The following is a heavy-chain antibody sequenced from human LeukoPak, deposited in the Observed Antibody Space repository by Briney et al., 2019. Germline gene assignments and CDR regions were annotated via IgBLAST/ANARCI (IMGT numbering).Heavy chain of an antibody. CDR3: ARAQFGYCSGGSCYWLDY. V-gene: IGHV3-53*01. CDR2: IYSGGST. CDR1: GFTVSSNY. J-gene: IGHJ4*02. Sequence: GGSLRLSCAASGFTVSSNYMSWVRQAPGKGLEWVSVIYSGGSTYYADSVKGRFTISRDNSKNTLYLQMNSLRAEDAAVYYCARAQFGYCSGGSCYWLDYWGQGTLVTVSS. D-gene: IGHD2-15*01.